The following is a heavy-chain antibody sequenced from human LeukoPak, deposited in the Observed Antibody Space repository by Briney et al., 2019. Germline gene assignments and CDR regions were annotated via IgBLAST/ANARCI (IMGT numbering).Heavy chain of an antibody. CDR3: ARIRCGRGQARCYNH. Sequence: PWETLSLTCAVSGVSVSDYYWSWIRQSPEKGLEWIGEVSPGGYTTYNPSLRSRVIISEDTSENQLSLNVTSVTAADTALYYCARIRCGRGQARCYNHWAQESRVTVSS. CDR2: VSPGGYT. J-gene: IGHJ5*02. CDR1: GVSVSDYY. D-gene: IGHD2-21*01. V-gene: IGHV4-34*01.